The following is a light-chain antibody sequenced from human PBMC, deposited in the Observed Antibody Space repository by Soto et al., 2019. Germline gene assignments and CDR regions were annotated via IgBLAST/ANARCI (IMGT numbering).Light chain of an antibody. J-gene: IGKJ5*01. CDR2: DAS. V-gene: IGKV3-11*01. CDR3: QQYNNWPPSIT. CDR1: QSVSNY. Sequence: EIVLTQSPATLSLSPGERATLSCRASQSVSNYLAWYQQKPGQAPRLLIYDASNRATGIPARFSGSGSGTDFTLTISSLEPEDFAVYYCQQYNNWPPSITFGQGTRLEIK.